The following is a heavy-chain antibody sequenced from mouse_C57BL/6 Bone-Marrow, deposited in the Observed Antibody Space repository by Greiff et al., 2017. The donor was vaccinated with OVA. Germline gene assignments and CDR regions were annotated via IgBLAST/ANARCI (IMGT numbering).Heavy chain of an antibody. CDR1: GFTFSSYG. V-gene: IGHV5-6*01. CDR2: ISSGGSYT. Sequence: EVKVVESGGDLVKPGGSLKLSCAASGFTFSSYGMSWVRQTPDKRLEWVATISSGGSYTYYPDSVKGRFTISRDNAKNTLYLQMSSLKSEDTAMYYCARQGDGYEVAYWGQGTLVTVSA. CDR3: ARQGDGYEVAY. D-gene: IGHD2-2*01. J-gene: IGHJ3*01.